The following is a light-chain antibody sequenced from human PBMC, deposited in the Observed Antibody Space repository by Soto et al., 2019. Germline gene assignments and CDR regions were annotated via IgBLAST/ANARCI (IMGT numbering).Light chain of an antibody. J-gene: IGLJ1*01. Sequence: QSVLTQPPSVSGAPGQRVTIYCTGSSSNIGADYDIHWYKQLPRTAPKLFIYGNSNRPSGVPDRFSVSKSATSASLAITRLQAEYEADFSCQSQDSTLSAYASGKGTKVTVL. V-gene: IGLV1-40*01. CDR2: GNS. CDR1: SSNIGADYD. CDR3: QSQDSTLSAYA.